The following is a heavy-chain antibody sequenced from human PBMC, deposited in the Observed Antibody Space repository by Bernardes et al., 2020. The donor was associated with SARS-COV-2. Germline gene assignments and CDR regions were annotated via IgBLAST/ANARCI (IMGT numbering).Heavy chain of an antibody. CDR2: ISSSGSTI. CDR1: GFTVSTYA. V-gene: IGHV3-11*01. J-gene: IGHJ6*02. CDR3: ARGHDSSGYYPNRGGYYYGMDV. D-gene: IGHD3-22*01. Sequence: GGSLRLSCAASGFTVSTYAMSWVRQAPGKGLEWVSFISSSGSTIYYADSVRGRFTISRDNAKNSMSLQMNSLRAEDTAVYYCARGHDSSGYYPNRGGYYYGMDVWGQGTTVTVSS.